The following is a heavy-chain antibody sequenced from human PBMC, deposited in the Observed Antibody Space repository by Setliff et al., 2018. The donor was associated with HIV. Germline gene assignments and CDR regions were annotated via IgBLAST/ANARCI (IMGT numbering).Heavy chain of an antibody. CDR2: IYTSGST. D-gene: IGHD3-16*01. V-gene: IGHV4-4*09. J-gene: IGHJ4*02. Sequence: SSETLSLTCTVSGGSISSYYWSWIRQPPGKGLEWIGYIYTSGSTNYNPSLKSRVTISLDTSKNQFSLKLSPVTAADTAVYYCARQRHGGAGAHDYWGQGTLVTVSS. CDR3: ARQRHGGAGAHDY. CDR1: GGSISSYY.